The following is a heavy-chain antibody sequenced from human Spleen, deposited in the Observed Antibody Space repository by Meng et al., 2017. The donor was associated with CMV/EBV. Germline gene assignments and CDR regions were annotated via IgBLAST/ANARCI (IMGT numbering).Heavy chain of an antibody. D-gene: IGHD3-10*01. V-gene: IGHV1-8*01. CDR3: ASAAITNYGMDV. J-gene: IGHJ6*02. Sequence: ASVKVSCKASGYTFTSYDINWVRQATGQGLECMGWMNPNSGNTGYAQKFQGRVTMTRNTSISTPYMELSGLRSEDTAVYYCASAAITNYGMDVWGQGTTVTVSS. CDR2: MNPNSGNT. CDR1: GYTFTSYD.